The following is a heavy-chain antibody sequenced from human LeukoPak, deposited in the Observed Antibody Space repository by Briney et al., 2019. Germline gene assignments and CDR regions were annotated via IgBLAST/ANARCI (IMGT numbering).Heavy chain of an antibody. CDR2: IYTSGST. CDR1: DGSISSYY. CDR3: ARDPLRGPAALYFDY. V-gene: IGHV4-4*07. J-gene: IGHJ4*02. Sequence: KPSETLSLTCTVSDGSISSYYWSWIRQPAGKGLEWIGRIYTSGSTNYNPSLKSRVTMSVDTSKNQFSLKLSSVTAADTAVYYCARDPLRGPAALYFDYWGQGTLVTVSS. D-gene: IGHD2-2*01.